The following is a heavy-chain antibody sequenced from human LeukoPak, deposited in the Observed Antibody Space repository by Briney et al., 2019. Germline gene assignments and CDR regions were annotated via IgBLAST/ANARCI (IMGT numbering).Heavy chain of an antibody. CDR1: GFTFSSYT. Sequence: PGGSLRLSCAASGFTFSSYTMSWVRQAPGKGLGWVSGISVSGGSTYYTDSVEGRFTISRDDSKSTLNLQMNSLRADDTAVYYCARWDGYGDYWGQGTLVTVSS. D-gene: IGHD5-24*01. CDR2: ISVSGGST. J-gene: IGHJ4*02. V-gene: IGHV3-23*01. CDR3: ARWDGYGDY.